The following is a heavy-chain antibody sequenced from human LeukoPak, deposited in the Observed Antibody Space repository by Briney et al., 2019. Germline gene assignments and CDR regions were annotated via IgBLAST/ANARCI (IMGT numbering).Heavy chain of an antibody. V-gene: IGHV1-2*06. CDR3: ARGAAVGQTRDY. D-gene: IGHD6-13*01. CDR2: MNPDSGDT. J-gene: IGHJ4*02. CDR1: GYTFTGYY. Sequence: ASVKVSCKASGYTFTGYYTHWVRQAPGQGLEWMGRMNPDSGDTNYAQKFTGRVAMTRDTSISTAYMELSSLRSDDTAAYYCARGAAVGQTRDYWGQGTLVTVSS.